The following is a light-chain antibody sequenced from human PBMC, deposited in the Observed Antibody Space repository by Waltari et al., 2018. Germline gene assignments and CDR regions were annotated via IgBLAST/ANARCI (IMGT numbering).Light chain of an antibody. Sequence: DIQMTQSPSSLSASVGDRVTITCQASQDISKYLNWYQQKPGKATKLLIYDASTLEVGVPSRLSGSGSGTDFTFSISSLQPEDFATYFCQQYVNPQFTFSPGTKVDIK. V-gene: IGKV1-33*01. CDR1: QDISKY. CDR3: QQYVNPQFT. CDR2: DAS. J-gene: IGKJ3*01.